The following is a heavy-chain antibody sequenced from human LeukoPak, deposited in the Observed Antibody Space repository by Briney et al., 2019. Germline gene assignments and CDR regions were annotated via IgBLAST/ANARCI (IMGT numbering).Heavy chain of an antibody. CDR2: IKSKTDGGKT. D-gene: IGHD5-18*01. Sequence: PGGSLRLSCAASGFTFSNAWMSWVRQAPGKGLEWVGRIKSKTDGGKTDYAAPVKGRFTISRDDSKNTLYLQMNSLKTEDTAVYYCTTQLWDTAMVRSGGVYWGQGTLVTVSS. V-gene: IGHV3-15*01. J-gene: IGHJ4*02. CDR3: TTQLWDTAMVRSGGVY. CDR1: GFTFSNAW.